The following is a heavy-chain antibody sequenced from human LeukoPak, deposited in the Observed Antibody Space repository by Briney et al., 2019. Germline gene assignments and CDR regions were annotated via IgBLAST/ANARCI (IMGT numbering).Heavy chain of an antibody. CDR2: INHSGST. CDR1: GGSFSGYY. Sequence: PSETLSLTCAVCGGSFSGYYWSWIRQPPGKGLEWIGEINHSGSTNYNPSLKSRVAISVDTSKNQFSLKLSSVTAADTAVYYCARDQGTYYYYMDVWGKGTTVTVSS. CDR3: ARDQGTYYYYMDV. V-gene: IGHV4-34*01. J-gene: IGHJ6*03.